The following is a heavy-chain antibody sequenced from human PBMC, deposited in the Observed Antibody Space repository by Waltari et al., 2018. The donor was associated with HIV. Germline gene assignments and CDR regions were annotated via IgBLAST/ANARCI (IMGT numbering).Heavy chain of an antibody. D-gene: IGHD2-2*01. CDR2: IYYSGST. CDR1: GGSISSHY. J-gene: IGHJ6*02. V-gene: IGHV4-59*11. CDR3: ARGVPYYYYGMDV. Sequence: QVQLQESGPGLVQPSETLSLTCTVSGGSISSHYWPWLRQPPGKGLEWIGYIYYSGSTNYNPSLKSRVTISVDTSKNQFSLKLSSVTAADTAVYYCARGVPYYYYGMDVWGQGTTVTVSS.